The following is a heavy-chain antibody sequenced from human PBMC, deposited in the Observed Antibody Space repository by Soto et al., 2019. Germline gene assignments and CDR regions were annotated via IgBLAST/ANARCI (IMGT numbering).Heavy chain of an antibody. Sequence: SETLSLTCTVSGGSISSYYWSWIRQPAGKGLEWIGRIHTSGSTKYNPPPKSRVTMSVDTSKNQFSLKLSSVTAADTAVYYCARHGVSSRTYYYYGMDVWGQGTTVTVS. D-gene: IGHD3-16*02. J-gene: IGHJ6*02. CDR3: ARHGVSSRTYYYYGMDV. CDR2: IHTSGST. V-gene: IGHV4-4*07. CDR1: GGSISSYY.